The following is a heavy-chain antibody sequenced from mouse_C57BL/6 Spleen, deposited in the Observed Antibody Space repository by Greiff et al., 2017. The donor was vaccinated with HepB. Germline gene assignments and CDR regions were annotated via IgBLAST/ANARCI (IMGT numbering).Heavy chain of an antibody. Sequence: QVQLQQSGAELVRPGASVTLSCKASGYTFTDYEMHWVKQTPVHGLEWIGAIDPETGGTAYNQKFKGKAILTADKSSSTAYMELRSLTSEDSAVYYCTRYDYDVEDAMDYWGQGTSVTVSS. V-gene: IGHV1-15*01. D-gene: IGHD2-4*01. CDR2: IDPETGGT. J-gene: IGHJ4*01. CDR1: GYTFTDYE. CDR3: TRYDYDVEDAMDY.